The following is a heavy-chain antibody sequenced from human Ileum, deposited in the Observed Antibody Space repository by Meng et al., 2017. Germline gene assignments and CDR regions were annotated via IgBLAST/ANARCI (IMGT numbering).Heavy chain of an antibody. D-gene: IGHD6-13*01. J-gene: IGHJ4*02. V-gene: IGHV3-49*04. CDR2: IRSKAFGGTT. CDR1: GFTLGDHA. CDR3: TSYSSSWATYDY. Sequence: GGSLRLSCTASGFTLGDHAMSWVRQAPGKGLEWVGFIRSKAFGGTTEYAASVKGRFTISRDDSKSIAYLQMNSLKTEDTAVYYCTSYSSSWATYDYWGQGTLVTVSS.